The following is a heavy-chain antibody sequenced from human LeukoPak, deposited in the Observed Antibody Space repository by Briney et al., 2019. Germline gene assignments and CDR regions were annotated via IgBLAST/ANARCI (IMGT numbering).Heavy chain of an antibody. J-gene: IGHJ4*02. D-gene: IGHD2-2*01. CDR1: GYTFTCYY. Sequence: ASVKVSCKASGYTFTCYYMHWVRQAPGQGLEWMGWINPNSGGTNYAQKFQGRVTMTRATSISTAYMELSRLRSDDTAVYYCARLVVPAAVDYWGQGTLVTVSS. CDR2: INPNSGGT. CDR3: ARLVVPAAVDY. V-gene: IGHV1-2*02.